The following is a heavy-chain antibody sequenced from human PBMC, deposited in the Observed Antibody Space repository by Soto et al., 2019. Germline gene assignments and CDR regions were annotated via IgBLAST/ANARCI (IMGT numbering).Heavy chain of an antibody. CDR1: GFTFSSYA. CDR3: AKWDYGDSEGRNYFDY. Sequence: EVQLLESGGGLVQPGGSLRLSCAASGFTFSSYAMGWVRQAPGKGLEWVSAISGSGGSTYYADSVKGRFTISRDNSKNTLYLQMNSLRAEDTAVYYCAKWDYGDSEGRNYFDYWGQGTLVTVSS. CDR2: ISGSGGST. V-gene: IGHV3-23*01. D-gene: IGHD4-17*01. J-gene: IGHJ4*02.